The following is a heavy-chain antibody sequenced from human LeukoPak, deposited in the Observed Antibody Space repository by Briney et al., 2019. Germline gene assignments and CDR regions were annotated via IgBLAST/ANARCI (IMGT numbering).Heavy chain of an antibody. CDR3: ARPKGYYDSSGYTDAFDI. D-gene: IGHD3-22*01. J-gene: IGHJ3*02. CDR2: IYPGDSDT. V-gene: IGHV5-51*01. Sequence: GESLKISCKGSGYSFTSYWIGWVRQMPGKGLEWMGIIYPGDSDTRYSPSFQGQVTISADKSISSAYLPRSSLKASDTAIYYCARPKGYYDSSGYTDAFDIWGQGTMVTVSS. CDR1: GYSFTSYW.